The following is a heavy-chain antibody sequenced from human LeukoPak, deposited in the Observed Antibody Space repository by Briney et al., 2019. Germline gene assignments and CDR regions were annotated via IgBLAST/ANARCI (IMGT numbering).Heavy chain of an antibody. V-gene: IGHV4-34*01. CDR2: INHSGST. D-gene: IGHD5-18*01. CDR3: AREAHGFSYGYGLVAFDI. Sequence: SETLSLTCAVYGGSFSGYYWSWIRQPPGKGLEWIGEINHSGSTNYNPSLKSRVTISVDTSKNQFSLKLSSVTAADTAVYYCAREAHGFSYGYGLVAFDIWGQGTVVTVSS. J-gene: IGHJ3*02. CDR1: GGSFSGYY.